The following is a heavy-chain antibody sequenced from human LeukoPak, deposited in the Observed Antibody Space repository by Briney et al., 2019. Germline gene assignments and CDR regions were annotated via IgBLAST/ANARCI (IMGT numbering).Heavy chain of an antibody. Sequence: SETLSLTCTVSGGSINNYHWSWIRQPAGKGLEWIGQIYTDGSTNYNPPLKSRVTMSIDTTEDRVSLSIRSVTAADTAFYYCARRDISSGWSFDYWGQGTLVTVSS. CDR3: ARRDISSGWSFDY. J-gene: IGHJ4*02. D-gene: IGHD6-19*01. V-gene: IGHV4-4*07. CDR2: IYTDGST. CDR1: GGSINNYH.